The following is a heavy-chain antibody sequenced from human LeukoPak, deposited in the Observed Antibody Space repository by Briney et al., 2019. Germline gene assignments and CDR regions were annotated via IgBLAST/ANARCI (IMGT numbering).Heavy chain of an antibody. J-gene: IGHJ4*02. Sequence: GGSLRLTCAVSGLTFSSSWMDWVRQAPGKGLEWVASINPDGNKKYSADSVKGRFTISRDNAENSLYLQMNSLRVEDTAFYYCARDLAYSRLDYWGQGMLVTASS. CDR2: INPDGNKK. CDR3: ARDLAYSRLDY. V-gene: IGHV3-7*01. D-gene: IGHD5-18*01. CDR1: GLTFSSSW.